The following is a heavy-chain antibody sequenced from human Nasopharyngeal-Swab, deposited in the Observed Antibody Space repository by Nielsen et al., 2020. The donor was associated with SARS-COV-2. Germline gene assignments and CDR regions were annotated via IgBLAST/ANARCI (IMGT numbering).Heavy chain of an antibody. CDR1: GFTVSSNY. V-gene: IGHV3-53*01. Sequence: GESLKISCAASGFTVSSNYMSWVRQAPGKGLEWVSVIYSGGSTYYADSVKGRFTISRGNSKNMLYLQMNSLRAEDTAVYYCANLAAAGGIDAFDIWGQGTMVTVSS. D-gene: IGHD6-13*01. CDR3: ANLAAAGGIDAFDI. J-gene: IGHJ3*02. CDR2: IYSGGST.